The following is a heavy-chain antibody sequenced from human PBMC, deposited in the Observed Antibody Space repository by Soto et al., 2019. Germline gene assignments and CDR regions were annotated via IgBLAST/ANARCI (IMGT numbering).Heavy chain of an antibody. CDR2: IYSGGST. V-gene: IGHV3-66*01. CDR3: AKFYNWNYVGSWFDP. Sequence: GGSLKLSCAASGLTVSSKYMSWVRQAPGKGLEWVSVIYSGGSTYYADSVKGRFTISRDNSKNTLYLQMNSLRAEDTAVYYCAKFYNWNYVGSWFDPWGQGTLVTVSS. CDR1: GLTVSSKY. D-gene: IGHD1-7*01. J-gene: IGHJ5*02.